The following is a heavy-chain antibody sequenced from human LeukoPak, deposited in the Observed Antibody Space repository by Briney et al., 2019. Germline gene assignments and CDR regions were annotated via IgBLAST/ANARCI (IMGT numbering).Heavy chain of an antibody. CDR3: ARAPRLWFGELPAYFDC. V-gene: IGHV4-59*01. J-gene: IGHJ4*02. CDR1: GGSISSYY. CDR2: IYYSGST. D-gene: IGHD3-10*01. Sequence: SETLSLTCTVSGGSISSYYWSWIRQPPGKGLEWIGYIYYSGSTNYNPSLKSRVTISVDTSKNQFSLKLSSVTAADTAVYYCARAPRLWFGELPAYFDCWGQGTLVTVSS.